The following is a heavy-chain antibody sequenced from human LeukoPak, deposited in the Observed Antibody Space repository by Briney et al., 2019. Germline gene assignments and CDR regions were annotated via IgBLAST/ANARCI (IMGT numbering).Heavy chain of an antibody. V-gene: IGHV3-23*01. CDR1: GFTFRTYG. J-gene: IGHJ4*02. CDR3: AKDRADSGSYRHYFDY. CDR2: ISGGASST. D-gene: IGHD3-16*02. Sequence: GGSLRLSCAASGFTFRTYGMSWVRQAPGKGLEWVSVISGGASSTFYADSVKGRFTISRDNSKNPLYLQMNSLRAEDTAVYYCAKDRADSGSYRHYFDYWGQGTLVTVSS.